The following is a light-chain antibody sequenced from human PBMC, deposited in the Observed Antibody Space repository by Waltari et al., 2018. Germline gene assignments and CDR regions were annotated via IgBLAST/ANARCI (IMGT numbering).Light chain of an antibody. CDR3: QQSYSTPPTWT. Sequence: DIQMTQSPSSLPASVGDRVTLTCRASQRISSYLNWYQQKPGKAPKLLIYAASSLQSGVPSRFSGSGSGTDVTLTISSLQPEDFATYYCQQSYSTPPTWTFGQGTKVEIK. CDR2: AAS. V-gene: IGKV1-39*01. CDR1: QRISSY. J-gene: IGKJ1*01.